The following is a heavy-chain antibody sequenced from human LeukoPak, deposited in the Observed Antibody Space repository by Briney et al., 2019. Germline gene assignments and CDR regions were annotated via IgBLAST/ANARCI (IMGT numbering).Heavy chain of an antibody. CDR1: YY. Sequence: YYWSWIRQPPGKGLEWIGEINHSGSTNYNPSLKSRVTISVDTSKNQFSLKLSSVTAADTAVYYCARDSSGNAYDYWGQGTLVTVSS. D-gene: IGHD3-10*01. CDR3: ARDSSGNAYDY. J-gene: IGHJ4*02. CDR2: INHSGST. V-gene: IGHV4-34*01.